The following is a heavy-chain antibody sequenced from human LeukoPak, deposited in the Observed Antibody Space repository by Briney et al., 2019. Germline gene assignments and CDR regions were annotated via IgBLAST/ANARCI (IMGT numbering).Heavy chain of an antibody. J-gene: IGHJ6*03. CDR1: GGSISSYY. Sequence: SETLSLTCTVSGGSISSYYWSWIRQPPGKGLEWIGYIYYSGSTNYNPSLKSRVTISVDTSKNQFSLKLSSVTAADTAVYYCARVSGDGYNGYYYYYMDVWGKGTTVTISS. CDR3: ARVSGDGYNGYYYYYMDV. V-gene: IGHV4-59*01. D-gene: IGHD5-24*01. CDR2: IYYSGST.